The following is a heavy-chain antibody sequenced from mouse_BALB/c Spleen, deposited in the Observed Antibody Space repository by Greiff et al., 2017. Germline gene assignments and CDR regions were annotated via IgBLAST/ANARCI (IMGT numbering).Heavy chain of an antibody. V-gene: IGHV1-18*01. CDR2: INPNNGGT. Sequence: EVKLMESGPELVKPGASVKIPCKASGYTFTDYNMDWVKQSHGKSLEWIGDINPNNGGTIYNQKFKGKATLTVDKSSSTAYMELRSLTSEDTAVYYCARGGDGYYFAYWGQGTLVTVSA. J-gene: IGHJ3*01. CDR1: GYTFTDYN. CDR3: ARGGDGYYFAY. D-gene: IGHD2-3*01.